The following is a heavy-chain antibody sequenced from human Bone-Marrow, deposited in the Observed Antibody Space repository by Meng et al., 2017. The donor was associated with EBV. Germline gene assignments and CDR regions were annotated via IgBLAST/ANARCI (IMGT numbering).Heavy chain of an antibody. V-gene: IGHV1-69*01. J-gene: IGHJ4*02. CDR3: ASESGRGFTPDY. CDR1: GGTFRSDA. CDR2: IIPMSDAP. Sequence: QVQGVQSGAEGKKPGAWVKVSCRTSGGTFRSDAVSWVRQAPGQGLEWMGGIIPMSDAPHYAQKFQGRVTITADESTSTHYMDLSGLRSDDTALYYCASESGRGFTPDYWGQGTLVTVSS. D-gene: IGHD3-10*01.